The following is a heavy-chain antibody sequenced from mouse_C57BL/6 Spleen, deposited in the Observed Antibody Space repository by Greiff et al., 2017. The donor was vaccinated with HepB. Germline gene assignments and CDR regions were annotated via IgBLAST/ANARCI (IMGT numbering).Heavy chain of an antibody. CDR2: ISSGSSTI. D-gene: IGHD2-4*01. Sequence: EVKLMESGGGLVKPGGSLKLSCAASGFTFSDYGMHWVRQAPEKGLEWVAYISSGSSTIYYADTVKGRFTISRDSAKNTLFLQMTSLRSEDTAMYYCARPLYYDYEWFAYWGQGTLVTVSA. V-gene: IGHV5-17*01. CDR3: ARPLYYDYEWFAY. CDR1: GFTFSDYG. J-gene: IGHJ3*01.